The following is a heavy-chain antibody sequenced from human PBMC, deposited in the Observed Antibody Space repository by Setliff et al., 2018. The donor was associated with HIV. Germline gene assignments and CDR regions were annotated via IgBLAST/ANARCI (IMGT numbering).Heavy chain of an antibody. V-gene: IGHV3-48*03. Sequence: GGSLRLSCTASGFTFINYEMNWVRQAPGKGLEWVAYISYSGYAIHYADSVRGRFTISRDNAKNSLYLQMNSLRDEDTAVYYCARDRVVGATLDPLDLWGQGTMVTVSS. CDR3: ARDRVVGATLDPLDL. CDR2: ISYSGYAI. D-gene: IGHD1-26*01. J-gene: IGHJ3*01. CDR1: GFTFINYE.